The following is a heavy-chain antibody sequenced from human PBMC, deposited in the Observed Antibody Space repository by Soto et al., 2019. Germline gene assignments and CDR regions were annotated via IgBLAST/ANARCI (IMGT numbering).Heavy chain of an antibody. J-gene: IGHJ5*02. CDR2: INHSGST. V-gene: IGHV4-34*01. D-gene: IGHD2-15*01. CDR1: GGSFSGYY. CDR3: AGVYCGGGSCYNWFDP. Sequence: PSETLSLTCAVYGGSFSGYYWSWIRQPPGKGLEWIGEINHSGSTNYNPSLKSRVTISVDTSKNQFSLKLSSVTAADTAVYYCAGVYCGGGSCYNWFDPWGQGTLVTVSS.